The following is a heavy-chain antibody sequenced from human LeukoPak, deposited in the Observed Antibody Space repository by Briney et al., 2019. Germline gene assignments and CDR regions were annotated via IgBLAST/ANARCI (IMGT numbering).Heavy chain of an antibody. CDR1: GFTFSSYS. V-gene: IGHV3-48*01. D-gene: IGHD5-18*01. Sequence: GGSLRLSCAASGFTFSSYSMNWVRQAPGKGLEWVSYISSSSSTIYYADSVKGRFTISRDNAKNSLYLQMNSLRAEDTALYYCARDLSGITGYTYGRGIDYWGQGTLVTVSS. CDR2: ISSSSSTI. CDR3: ARDLSGITGYTYGRGIDY. J-gene: IGHJ4*02.